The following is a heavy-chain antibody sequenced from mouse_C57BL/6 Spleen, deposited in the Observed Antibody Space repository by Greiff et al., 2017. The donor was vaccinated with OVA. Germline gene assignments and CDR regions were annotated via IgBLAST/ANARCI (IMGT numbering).Heavy chain of an antibody. D-gene: IGHD2-5*01. Sequence: VKLQESGAELARPGASVKLSCKASGYTFTSYGISWVKQRTGQGLEWIGEIYPRSGNTYYNEKFKGKATLTADKSSSTAYMELRSLTSEDSAVYFCARFEYSNLYAMDYWGQGTSVTVSS. CDR3: ARFEYSNLYAMDY. V-gene: IGHV1-81*01. CDR1: GYTFTSYG. J-gene: IGHJ4*01. CDR2: IYPRSGNT.